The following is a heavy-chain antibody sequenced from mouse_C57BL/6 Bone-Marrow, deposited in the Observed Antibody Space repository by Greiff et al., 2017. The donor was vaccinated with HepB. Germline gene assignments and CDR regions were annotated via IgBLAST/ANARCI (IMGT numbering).Heavy chain of an antibody. V-gene: IGHV5-6*02. CDR3: ARHDGSSFFDY. J-gene: IGHJ2*01. CDR1: GFTFSSSG. Sequence: VKLVESGGDLVKPGGSLKLSCAASGFTFSSSGMSWVRQTPDKRLEWVATISSGGSYTYYPDSVKGRFTISRDNAKNTLYLQMSSLKSEDTAMYYCARHDGSSFFDYWGQGTTLTVSS. CDR2: ISSGGSYT. D-gene: IGHD1-1*01.